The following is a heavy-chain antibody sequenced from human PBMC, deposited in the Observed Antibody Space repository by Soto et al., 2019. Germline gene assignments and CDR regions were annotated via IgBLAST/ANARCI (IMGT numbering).Heavy chain of an antibody. CDR3: ARDKGGCYSHFVY. J-gene: IGHJ4*02. D-gene: IGHD3-22*01. Sequence: QVHLVQSGAEVKKPGSSVKVSCKAIGGTFSSYAFSWVRQAPGQGLEWMGGIMPFFGSGNYAQKFQGRVNITADESTSSVYLELSSLISEDTAVYYCARDKGGCYSHFVYWGQGTLVTVSS. V-gene: IGHV1-69*01. CDR1: GGTFSSYA. CDR2: IMPFFGSG.